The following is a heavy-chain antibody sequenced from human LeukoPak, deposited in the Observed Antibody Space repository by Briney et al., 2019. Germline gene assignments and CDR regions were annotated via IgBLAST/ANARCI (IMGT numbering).Heavy chain of an antibody. CDR2: IHYSGTT. D-gene: IGHD2/OR15-2a*01. CDR1: GASINSIGYY. V-gene: IGHV4-39*01. CDR3: AKNTGSSYY. Sequence: SETLSLTRSVSGASINSIGYYWGWIRQPPGKGLEWIGNIHYSGTTYYNPSLKSRVTISVDTSKNQFSLKLTSVTDADTALYYCAKNTGSSYYWGQGILVTVSS. J-gene: IGHJ4*02.